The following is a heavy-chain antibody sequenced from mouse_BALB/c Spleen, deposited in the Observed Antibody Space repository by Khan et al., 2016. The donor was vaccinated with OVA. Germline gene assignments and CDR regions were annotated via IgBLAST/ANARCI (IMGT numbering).Heavy chain of an antibody. Sequence: QVQLQQSGAELARPGASVKLSCKATGYTFTDYYINWVKQRTGQGLEWIGEISPGSGDTYYNEKFKGKATLTADKSSTTAYMQLSSLTSEASAFSVCARRNYFGYTFAYWGQGTLVTVSA. J-gene: IGHJ3*01. CDR1: GYTFTDYY. CDR2: ISPGSGDT. D-gene: IGHD1-2*01. CDR3: ARRNYFGYTFAY. V-gene: IGHV1-77*01.